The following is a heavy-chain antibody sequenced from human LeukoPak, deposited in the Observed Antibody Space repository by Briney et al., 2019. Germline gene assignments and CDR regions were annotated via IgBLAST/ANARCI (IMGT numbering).Heavy chain of an antibody. Sequence: KPGGSLRLSCAASGFTFSSYSLNWVRQALGKGLEWVSCITSNIYTYYADSVRGRFTISRDNSQNSVYLVMNSLRAEDTAVYYCARERDTSMVALDSWGQGTLVTVSS. CDR1: GFTFSSYS. CDR2: ITSNIYT. V-gene: IGHV3-21*06. CDR3: ARERDTSMVALDS. J-gene: IGHJ4*02. D-gene: IGHD5-18*01.